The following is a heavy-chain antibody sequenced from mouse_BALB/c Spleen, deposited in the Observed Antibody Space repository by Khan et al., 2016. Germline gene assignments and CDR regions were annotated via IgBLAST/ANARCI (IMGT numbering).Heavy chain of an antibody. CDR1: GFDFSRYW. CDR2: INPDSSTI. J-gene: IGHJ4*01. Sequence: EVKLLESGGGLVQPGGSLKLSCAASGFDFSRYWMSWVRRAPGKGLEWIGEINPDSSTINYTPSLKDKFIISRDNAKNTLYLQMSKVRSEDTALYYCARRGYGSCYYAMDYWGQGTSVTVSS. V-gene: IGHV4-1*02. D-gene: IGHD1-1*01. CDR3: ARRGYGSCYYAMDY.